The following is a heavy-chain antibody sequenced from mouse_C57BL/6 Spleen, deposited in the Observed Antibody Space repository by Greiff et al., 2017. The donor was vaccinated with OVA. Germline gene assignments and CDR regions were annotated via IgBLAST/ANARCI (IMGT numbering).Heavy chain of an antibody. CDR1: GFTFSNYW. CDR2: IRLKSDNYAT. CDR3: TGLYYYGSRGFAY. V-gene: IGHV6-3*01. J-gene: IGHJ3*01. Sequence: EVMLVESGGGLVQPGGSMKLSCVASGFTFSNYWMNWVRQSPEKGLEWVAQIRLKSDNYATHYAESVKGRFTISRDDSKSSVYLQMNNLRAEDTGIYYCTGLYYYGSRGFAYWGQGTLVTVSA. D-gene: IGHD1-1*01.